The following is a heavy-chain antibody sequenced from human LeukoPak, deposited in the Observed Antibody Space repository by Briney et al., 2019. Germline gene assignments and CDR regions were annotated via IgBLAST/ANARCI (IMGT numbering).Heavy chain of an antibody. Sequence: PGGSLRLSCLDSGFTFSSYWMSWVRQAPGKGLEWVANIKQDGSDKYYVDSVKRRFTISRDNAKNSLYLQMNSLRAEDTAVYFCASGPRWVGAAWAHSFNIWGQGTMVTVSS. CDR2: IKQDGSDK. V-gene: IGHV3-7*01. D-gene: IGHD2-15*01. J-gene: IGHJ3*02. CDR3: ASGPRWVGAAWAHSFNI. CDR1: GFTFSSYW.